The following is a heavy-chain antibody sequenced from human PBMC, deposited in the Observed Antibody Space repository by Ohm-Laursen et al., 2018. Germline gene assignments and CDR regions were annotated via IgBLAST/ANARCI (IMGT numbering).Heavy chain of an antibody. CDR1: GLSFRLYT. CDR3: ATGDNAYFPPI. CDR2: ISTSAVV. J-gene: IGHJ4*02. Sequence: GSLRLSCAAFGLSFRLYTINWVRQAPGQGLEFVSSISTSAVVYYDDSVKGRFTISRDNTNNSAYLQMISLRPEDTAVYYRATGDNAYFPPIWGQGTLVTVSS. D-gene: IGHD3-9*01. V-gene: IGHV3-69-1*02.